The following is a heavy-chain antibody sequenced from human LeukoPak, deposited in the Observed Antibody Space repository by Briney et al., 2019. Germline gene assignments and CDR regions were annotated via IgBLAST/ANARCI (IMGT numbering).Heavy chain of an antibody. Sequence: SGGSLRLSCAASGFTFSSYWMSWVRQAPGKGLEWVANINRGGSQKYYVDSVKGRFTISRDNAKNSLYLQMNSLRAEDTAVYYCARSPREYGSGREFDFWGQGTLVTVSS. V-gene: IGHV3-7*01. CDR3: ARSPREYGSGREFDF. D-gene: IGHD3-10*01. CDR2: INRGGSQK. J-gene: IGHJ4*02. CDR1: GFTFSSYW.